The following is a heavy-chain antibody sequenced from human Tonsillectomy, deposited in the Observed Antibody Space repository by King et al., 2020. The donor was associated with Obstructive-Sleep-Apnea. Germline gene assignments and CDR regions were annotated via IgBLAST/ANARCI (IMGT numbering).Heavy chain of an antibody. CDR1: GFTFXDYF. V-gene: IGHV3-11*01. Sequence: VQLVESGGGLVWPGGSLRLSCAASGFTFXDYFMAWFRQAPGKGLQWVSYIGRDSATYYAASVRGQFTVSRANAKNSRYLQMNSLRVEDTAVYYWARVGSTTAVGMFDYWGQGTLVTVSS. CDR3: ARVGSTTAVGMFDY. CDR2: IGRDSAT. D-gene: IGHD1-1*01. J-gene: IGHJ4*02.